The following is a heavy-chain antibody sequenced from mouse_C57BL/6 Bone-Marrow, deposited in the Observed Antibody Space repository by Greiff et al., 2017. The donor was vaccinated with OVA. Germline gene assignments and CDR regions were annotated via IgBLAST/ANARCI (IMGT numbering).Heavy chain of an antibody. D-gene: IGHD1-1*01. CDR1: GFTFSDYY. Sequence: EVKVVESGGGLVQPGGSLKLSCAASGFTFSDYYMYWVRQTPEKRLEWVAYISNGGGSTYYPDPVKGRFTISRDNAKNTLYLQMSRLMAEDTARYYCARHNPPYGSSSRGAFDVWGTGTTVTVSS. CDR3: ARHNPPYGSSSRGAFDV. V-gene: IGHV5-12*01. J-gene: IGHJ1*03. CDR2: ISNGGGST.